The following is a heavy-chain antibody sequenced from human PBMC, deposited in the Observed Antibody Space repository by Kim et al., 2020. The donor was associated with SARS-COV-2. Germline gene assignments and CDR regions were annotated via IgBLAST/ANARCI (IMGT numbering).Heavy chain of an antibody. D-gene: IGHD3-10*01. CDR2: IYWIGGSTGYA. CDR1: GFTLDDFG. J-gene: IGHJ3*02. V-gene: IGHV3-20*01. CDR3: TRGYGSGRSLSGAFDI. Sequence: GGSLRLSCAASGFTLDDFGMSWVRQAPGKGLEWVSGIYWIGGSTGYAGYADSVKGRFTISRDNAKKSLYLQMNSLRAEDTALYHCTRGYGSGRSLSGAFDIWGQGTMVTVSS.